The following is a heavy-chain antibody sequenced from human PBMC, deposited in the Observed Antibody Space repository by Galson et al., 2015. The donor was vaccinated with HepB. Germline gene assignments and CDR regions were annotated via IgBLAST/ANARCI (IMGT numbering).Heavy chain of an antibody. J-gene: IGHJ6*03. V-gene: IGHV1-2*06. D-gene: IGHD3-3*01. CDR1: GYTFTGYY. Sequence: SVKVSCKASGYTFTGYYMHWVRQAPGQGLEWMGRINPNSGGTNYAQKFQGRVTMTRDTSISTAYMELSRLRSDDTAVYYCARARAIRITIFGRLTPSYYYYMDVWGKGTTVTVSS. CDR2: INPNSGGT. CDR3: ARARAIRITIFGRLTPSYYYYMDV.